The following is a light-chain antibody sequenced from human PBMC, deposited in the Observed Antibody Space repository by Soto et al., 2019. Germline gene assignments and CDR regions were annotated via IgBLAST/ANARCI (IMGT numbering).Light chain of an antibody. CDR2: GAS. V-gene: IGKV3-15*01. CDR3: QQYDNWPPWT. Sequence: EILMTQSPATLSVSPGERATLSCRASQSITMNLAWYQQRPGQAPRLLIYGASTRATGIPARFSGSGSGTEFTLTISSLQSEDFGIYYCQQYDNWPPWTFGQGTKVEIK. J-gene: IGKJ1*01. CDR1: QSITMN.